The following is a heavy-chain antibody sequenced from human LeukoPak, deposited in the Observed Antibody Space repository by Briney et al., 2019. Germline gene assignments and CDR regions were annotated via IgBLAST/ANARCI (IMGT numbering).Heavy chain of an antibody. CDR1: GFTFSSYG. CDR3: ARDPPGRAWLRFTSDY. J-gene: IGHJ4*02. Sequence: PGRSLRLSCAASGFTFSSYGMHWVRQAPGKGLEWVAVIRYDGSNKYYADSVKGRFTISRDNSKNTLYLQMNSLRAEDTAVYYCARDPPGRAWLRFTSDYWGQGTLVTVSS. V-gene: IGHV3-33*01. CDR2: IRYDGSNK. D-gene: IGHD5-12*01.